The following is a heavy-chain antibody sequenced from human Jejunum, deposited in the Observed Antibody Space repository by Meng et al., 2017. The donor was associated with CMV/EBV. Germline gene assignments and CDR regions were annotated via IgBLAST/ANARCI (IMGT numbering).Heavy chain of an antibody. CDR3: ARSCTNDICFAISGHMGGAFDI. V-gene: IGHV3-48*03. J-gene: IGHJ3*02. CDR2: INSANTI. D-gene: IGHD2-8*01. Sequence: EMNWVRQATGKGLEWVSHINSANTIHYADSVKGRFTISRDNAKNSLYLQVNSVRAEDTAVYYCARSCTNDICFAISGHMGGAFDIWGHGTMVTVSS.